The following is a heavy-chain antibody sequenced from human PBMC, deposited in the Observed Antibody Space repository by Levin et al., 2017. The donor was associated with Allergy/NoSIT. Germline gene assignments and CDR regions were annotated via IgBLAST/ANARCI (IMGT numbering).Heavy chain of an antibody. CDR3: ARVLSSSWSGATSDF. V-gene: IGHV3-72*01. Sequence: GGSLRLSCAASGFSFSDYYMDWVRQAPGKGLEWVGRTRNKANSYTTEYAASVKGRFTISRDDSKNSLYLQMNGLKTEDTAMYYCARVLSSSWSGATSDFWGQGTLVTVSS. CDR2: TRNKANSYTT. J-gene: IGHJ4*02. CDR1: GFSFSDYY. D-gene: IGHD6-13*01.